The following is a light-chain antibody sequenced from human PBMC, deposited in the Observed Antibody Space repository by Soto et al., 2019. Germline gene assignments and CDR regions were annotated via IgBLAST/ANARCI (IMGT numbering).Light chain of an antibody. CDR2: DVD. CDR1: SSDVGGYNY. Sequence: QSVLTQPASVSGSPGQSITISCTGSSSDVGGYNYVSWYQHHPGKAPKLMIYDVDNRPSGVSNRFSGSKSGNTASLTISGLQAEDEADYYCSSYTSSNTLDVFGTGTKVTVL. CDR3: SSYTSSNTLDV. V-gene: IGLV2-14*03. J-gene: IGLJ1*01.